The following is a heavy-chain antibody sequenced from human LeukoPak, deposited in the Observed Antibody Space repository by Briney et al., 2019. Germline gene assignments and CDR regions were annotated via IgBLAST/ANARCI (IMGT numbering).Heavy chain of an antibody. CDR1: GGSISSNSYY. J-gene: IGHJ5*02. D-gene: IGHD6-19*01. CDR3: ALSSGSPHNWFDP. CDR2: IYYSGST. Sequence: PSETLSLTCTVSGGSISSNSYYWDWIRQPPGKGLEWIGSIYYSGSTYYNPSLKSRVTISVDTSKNQFSLKLSSVTAADTAVYYCALSSGSPHNWFDPWGQGTLVTVSS. V-gene: IGHV4-39*01.